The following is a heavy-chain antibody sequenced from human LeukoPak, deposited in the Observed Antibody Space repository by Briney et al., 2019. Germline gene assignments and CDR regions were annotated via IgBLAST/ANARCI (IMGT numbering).Heavy chain of an antibody. CDR1: GFTFSSYS. CDR2: ISSSSSYI. J-gene: IGHJ3*02. Sequence: GGSLRLSCAASGFTFSSYSVNWVRQAPGKGLEWVSSISSSSSYIYYADSVKGRFTISRDNAKNSLYLQMNSLRAEDTAVYYCARDARYYYDSSGYYPDAFDIWGQGTMVTVSS. CDR3: ARDARYYYDSSGYYPDAFDI. D-gene: IGHD3-22*01. V-gene: IGHV3-21*01.